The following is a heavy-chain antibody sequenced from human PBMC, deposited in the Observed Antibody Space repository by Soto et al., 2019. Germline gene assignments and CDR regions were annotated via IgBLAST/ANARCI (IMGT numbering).Heavy chain of an antibody. CDR2: IYFNGNT. Sequence: QLQLQESGPGLVKPSETLSLTCNVSGVSISDTSYYWVWNPQPPGKGLEWIGTIYFNGNTFYNPSLMSRLTISVDTSKNQFSLRLTSVTAADTAVYYCARQGSYWGQGNLVAVSS. V-gene: IGHV4-39*01. CDR3: ARQGSY. J-gene: IGHJ4*02. CDR1: GVSISDTSYY.